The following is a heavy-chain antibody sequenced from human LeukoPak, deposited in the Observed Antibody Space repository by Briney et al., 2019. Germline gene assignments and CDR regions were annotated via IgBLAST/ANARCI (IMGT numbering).Heavy chain of an antibody. CDR2: ISASGGDT. CDR3: AKHGYSYGTSFDY. CDR1: GFTFTTYA. D-gene: IGHD5-18*01. V-gene: IGHV3-23*01. J-gene: IGHJ4*02. Sequence: GSLRLSCAASGFTFTTYALSWVRQAPGKGREWVSGISASGGDTFYADSVKGRFTISRDNSKNTLYLQMNSLRAEDTAVYYCAKHGYSYGTSFDYWGQGTLVTVSS.